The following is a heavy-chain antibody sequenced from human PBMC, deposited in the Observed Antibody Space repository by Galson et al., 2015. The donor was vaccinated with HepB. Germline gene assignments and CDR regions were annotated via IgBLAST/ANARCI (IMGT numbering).Heavy chain of an antibody. CDR1: GYAFTNYA. Sequence: SVKVSCKASGYAFTNYAIHWVRQAPGQRLEWMAWIHITNGNTKYSQKFQDRITISRDTSASTAYMELSRLRSEDTAVYYCARGQGDFFDFDYWGQGTPVTVSP. CDR3: ARGQGDFFDFDY. V-gene: IGHV1-3*04. CDR2: IHITNGNT. D-gene: IGHD3/OR15-3a*01. J-gene: IGHJ4*02.